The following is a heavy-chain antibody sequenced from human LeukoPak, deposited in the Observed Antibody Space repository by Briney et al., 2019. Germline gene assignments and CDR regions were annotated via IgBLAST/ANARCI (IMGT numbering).Heavy chain of an antibody. D-gene: IGHD3-22*01. V-gene: IGHV1-18*01. CDR2: ISAYNGDT. CDR1: GYTFTNYG. Sequence: ASVKVSCKASGYTFTNYGISWLRQAPGQGLEWMGWISAYNGDTKYAQNLQGRVTITTDTSTSTAYMELRNLRSDDTAVYYCARDNPYYYLYWGQGTLVTVSS. J-gene: IGHJ4*02. CDR3: ARDNPYYYLY.